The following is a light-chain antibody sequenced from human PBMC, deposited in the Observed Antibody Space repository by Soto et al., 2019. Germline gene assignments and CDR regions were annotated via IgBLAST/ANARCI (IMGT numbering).Light chain of an antibody. V-gene: IGKV1-9*01. CDR2: TAS. CDR3: QQVKTYPRT. CDR1: QSIGSN. J-gene: IGKJ4*01. Sequence: DIQLTQSPTSLSGSVGDRISISCRATQSIGSNLCWYQQKPGKAPALLIYTASTLQSGVPSRFSGRKSGTQFTLTIDSLQPEDFATYYCQQVKTYPRTFGGGTKVDIK.